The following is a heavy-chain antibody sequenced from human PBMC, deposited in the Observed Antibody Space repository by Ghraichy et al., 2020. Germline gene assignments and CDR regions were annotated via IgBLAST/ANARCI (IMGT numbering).Heavy chain of an antibody. Sequence: LSLTCAGSGFTFGTYAMSWVRQAPGKGLEWVSLITATGGNTYYAGAVKGRFTMSRDNSKNTLYLQMNGLRADDTAVYYCAKRAGGDSGLGSFDVWGQGTMVTVSS. CDR1: GFTFGTYA. J-gene: IGHJ3*01. D-gene: IGHD2-21*02. CDR2: ITATGGNT. CDR3: AKRAGGDSGLGSFDV. V-gene: IGHV3-23*01.